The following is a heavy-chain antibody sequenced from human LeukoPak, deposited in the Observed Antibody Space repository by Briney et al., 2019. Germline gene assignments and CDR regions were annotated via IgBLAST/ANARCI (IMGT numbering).Heavy chain of an antibody. J-gene: IGHJ4*02. CDR3: ARDPGVWYYGSGSYYPFDY. D-gene: IGHD3-10*01. CDR2: ISAYNGNT. V-gene: IGHV1-18*01. Sequence: ASVKVSCKASGYTFTSYGISWVRQAPGQGLEWMGWISAYNGNTNYAQKLQGRVTMTTDTSMSTAYMELRSLRSDDTAVYYCARDPGVWYYGSGSYYPFDYWGQGTLVTVSS. CDR1: GYTFTSYG.